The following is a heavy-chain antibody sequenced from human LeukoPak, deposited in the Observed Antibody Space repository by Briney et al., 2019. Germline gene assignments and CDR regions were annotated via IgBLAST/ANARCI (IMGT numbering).Heavy chain of an antibody. Sequence: ASVKVSCKASGGTFSSYAISWVRQAPGQGLEWMGGIIPIFGTANYAQKFQGRVTITADESTSTAYMELSSLRSEDTAVYYCARDLITMVRGVVDYYYYMDVWGKGTTVTVSS. D-gene: IGHD3-10*01. V-gene: IGHV1-69*13. J-gene: IGHJ6*03. CDR1: GGTFSSYA. CDR3: ARDLITMVRGVVDYYYYMDV. CDR2: IIPIFGTA.